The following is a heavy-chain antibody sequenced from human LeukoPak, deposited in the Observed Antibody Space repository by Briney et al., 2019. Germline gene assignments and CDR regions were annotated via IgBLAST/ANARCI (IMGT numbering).Heavy chain of an antibody. J-gene: IGHJ6*03. V-gene: IGHV2-70*11. CDR1: GFSLSTSGMC. Sequence: SGPTLVNPTQTLTLTCTFSGFSLSTSGMCVSWIRQPPGKALEWLARIDWDDDKYYSTSLKTRFTISKDTSKNQVVLTMTNMDPVDTATYYCARILYSSSSGYYYMDVWGKGTTVAVSS. CDR2: IDWDDDK. D-gene: IGHD6-13*01. CDR3: ARILYSSSSGYYYMDV.